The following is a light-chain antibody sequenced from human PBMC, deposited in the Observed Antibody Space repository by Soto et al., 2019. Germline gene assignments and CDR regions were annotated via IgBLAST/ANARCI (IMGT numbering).Light chain of an antibody. CDR1: SNDVGGYNY. J-gene: IGLJ3*02. Sequence: QSALTQPASVSGSPGQSITISCTATSNDVGGYNYVSWYQQHPGKAPKLMIYEVTNRPSGVSNRFSGSKSGNTASLTISGLQAEDEADYYCSSYTSTSTWVFGGGTKVTVL. CDR3: SSYTSTSTWV. CDR2: EVT. V-gene: IGLV2-14*03.